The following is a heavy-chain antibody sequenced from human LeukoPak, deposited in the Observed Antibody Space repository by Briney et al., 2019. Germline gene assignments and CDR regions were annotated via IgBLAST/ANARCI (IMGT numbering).Heavy chain of an antibody. CDR3: ARGSGYSYGYDYYYYMDV. J-gene: IGHJ6*03. CDR1: GFTFSDYY. D-gene: IGHD5-18*01. CDR2: INHSGST. V-gene: IGHV4-34*01. Sequence: PGGSLRLSCAASGFTFSDYYMSWIRQAPGKGLEWIGEINHSGSTNYNPSLKSRVTISVDTSKNQFSLKLSSVTAADTAVYYCARGSGYSYGYDYYYYMDVWGKGTTVTVSS.